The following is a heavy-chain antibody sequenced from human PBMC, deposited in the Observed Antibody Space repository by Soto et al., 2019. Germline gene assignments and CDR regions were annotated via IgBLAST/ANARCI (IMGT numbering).Heavy chain of an antibody. CDR3: ASWALPSGYYYYYYGMDV. V-gene: IGHV1-3*01. Sequence: ASVKVSCKASGYTFTSYAMHWVRQAPGQRLEWMGWINAGNGNTKYSQKFQGRVTITRDTSASTAYMELSSLRSEDTAVYYCASWALPSGYYYYYYGMDVWGQGTTVTVSS. CDR1: GYTFTSYA. D-gene: IGHD3-22*01. J-gene: IGHJ6*02. CDR2: INAGNGNT.